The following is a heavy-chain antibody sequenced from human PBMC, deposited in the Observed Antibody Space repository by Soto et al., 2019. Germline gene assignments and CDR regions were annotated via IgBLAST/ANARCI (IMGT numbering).Heavy chain of an antibody. CDR1: GFTFSSYA. CDR2: ISGSGDAT. CDR3: VKDLGPPVRSHYPYWYFDV. Sequence: EVQLLEYGGGLVQPGGSLSLSCAASGFTFSSYAMSWVRQTPGKGLEWVAGISGSGDATYYADAVKGRLTISRDNSSNTLYHQMNSLRAEDTAVYYCVKDLGPPVRSHYPYWYFDVWGRGTLVTVYS. D-gene: IGHD3-10*01. V-gene: IGHV3-23*01. J-gene: IGHJ2*01.